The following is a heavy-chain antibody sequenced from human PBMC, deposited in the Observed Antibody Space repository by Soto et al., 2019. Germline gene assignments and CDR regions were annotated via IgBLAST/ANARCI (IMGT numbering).Heavy chain of an antibody. Sequence: GGSLRLSCAASGFTFSSYAMSWVRQAPGKGLEWVSAISGSGGSTYYADSVKGRFTISRDNSKNTLYLQMNSLRAEDTAVYYCAKHYDFWSGYYYFDYWGQGTLVTVSS. CDR1: GFTFSSYA. V-gene: IGHV3-23*01. CDR2: ISGSGGST. CDR3: AKHYDFWSGYYYFDY. J-gene: IGHJ4*02. D-gene: IGHD3-3*01.